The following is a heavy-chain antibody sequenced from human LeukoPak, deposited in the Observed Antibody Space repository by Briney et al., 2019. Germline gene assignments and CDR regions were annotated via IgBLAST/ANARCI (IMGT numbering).Heavy chain of an antibody. V-gene: IGHV1-8*02. CDR1: GYTFTSYG. CDR2: MNPNSGNT. J-gene: IGHJ3*02. Sequence: GASVKVSCKASGYTFTSYGISWVRQATGQGLEWMGWMNPNSGNTGYAQKFQGRVTMTRNTSISTAYMELSSLRSEDTAVYYCARAIGIPDDAFDIWGQGTMVTVSS. CDR3: ARAIGIPDDAFDI. D-gene: IGHD3-16*02.